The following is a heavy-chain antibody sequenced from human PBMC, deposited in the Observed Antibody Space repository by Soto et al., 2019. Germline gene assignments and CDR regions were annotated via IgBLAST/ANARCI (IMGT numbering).Heavy chain of an antibody. J-gene: IGHJ3*02. Sequence: PGGSLRLSCAASGFTFSRYAMSWVRQAPGKGLDWVSAINGSGGTTYYAHSVKGRFTISRDNSKNTLYLQMNSLRADDTAIYYCAKDFARTDASDIWGRGTMVTVS. V-gene: IGHV3-23*01. CDR1: GFTFSRYA. CDR2: INGSGGTT. CDR3: AKDFARTDASDI.